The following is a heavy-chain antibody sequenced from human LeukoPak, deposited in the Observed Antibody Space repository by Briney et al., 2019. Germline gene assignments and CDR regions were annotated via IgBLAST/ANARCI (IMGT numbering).Heavy chain of an antibody. CDR1: GIIITSYW. J-gene: IGHJ5*02. Sequence: QPGGSLRLSCAASGIIITSYWMSWVRQTPGKGLEWVANIKQDGSEKNYVDSVKGRFTIFRDNVRNSLYLQMNSLRAEDTAVYYCASHSYGYNHWGQGTLVIVSS. CDR2: IKQDGSEK. V-gene: IGHV3-7*01. CDR3: ASHSYGYNH. D-gene: IGHD3-16*01.